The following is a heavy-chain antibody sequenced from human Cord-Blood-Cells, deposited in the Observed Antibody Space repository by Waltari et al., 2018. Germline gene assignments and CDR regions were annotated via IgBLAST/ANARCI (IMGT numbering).Heavy chain of an antibody. CDR3: ARQFGGCLEWLLYDYYYMDV. CDR2: IYHSGRT. Sequence: QLQLQEPGPGLVKPSVIVSPTSTVSGGSISYISYFSGRNTQPPAQAPEWLGSIYHSGRTSYIPSLKSRVTISVDTAKNELALMLSSVTASDTSVYDCARQFGGCLEWLLYDYYYMDVWGKGTTVTVSS. D-gene: IGHD3-3*01. V-gene: IGHV4-39*01. J-gene: IGHJ6*03. CDR1: GGSISYISYF.